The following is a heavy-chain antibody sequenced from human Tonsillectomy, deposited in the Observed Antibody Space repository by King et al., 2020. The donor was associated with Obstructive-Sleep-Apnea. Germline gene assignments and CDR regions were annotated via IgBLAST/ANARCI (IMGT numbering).Heavy chain of an antibody. J-gene: IGHJ3*02. Sequence: VQLVESGGGLVQPGGSLRLSCAASGFTFSSYAMSWVRQAPGKGLEWVSAISGGGGSTYYADSVKGRFTISRDNSKNTLYLQMNSLRAEDTAVYYCAKEDGTYYDILTGYYTTHDAFDIWGQGTMVTVSS. CDR1: GFTFSSYA. V-gene: IGHV3-23*04. D-gene: IGHD3-9*01. CDR3: AKEDGTYYDILTGYYTTHDAFDI. CDR2: ISGGGGST.